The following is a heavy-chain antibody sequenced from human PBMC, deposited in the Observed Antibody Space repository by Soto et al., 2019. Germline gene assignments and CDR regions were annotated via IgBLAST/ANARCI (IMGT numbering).Heavy chain of an antibody. D-gene: IGHD2-21*01. CDR1: GYTFTSYY. J-gene: IGHJ5*02. CDR3: SMEYCGGDCYSKFDP. Sequence: QVQLVQSGAEVKKPGASVKVSCKASGYTFTSYYMHWVRQAPGQGLEWMGIINPSCGSTSYAQKFSGGVTMTMDTPTSTSYMEVSRLRSECTAVYYCSMEYCGGDCYSKFDPWGQGTLVTVSS. CDR2: INPSCGST. V-gene: IGHV1-46*03.